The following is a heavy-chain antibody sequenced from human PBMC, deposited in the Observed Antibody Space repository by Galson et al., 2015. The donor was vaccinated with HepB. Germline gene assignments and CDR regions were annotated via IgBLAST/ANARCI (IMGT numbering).Heavy chain of an antibody. J-gene: IGHJ4*02. Sequence: SLRLSCAASGFTFSSYWMHWVRQAPGKGLVWVSRINSDGSSTSYADSVKGRFTISRDNAKNTLYLQMNSLRAEDTAVYYCASVGDSSGTPHQGYWGQGTLVTVSS. CDR3: ASVGDSSGTPHQGY. V-gene: IGHV3-74*01. CDR1: GFTFSSYW. D-gene: IGHD3-22*01. CDR2: INSDGSST.